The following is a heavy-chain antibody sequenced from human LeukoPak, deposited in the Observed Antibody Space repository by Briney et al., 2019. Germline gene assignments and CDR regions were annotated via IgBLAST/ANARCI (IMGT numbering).Heavy chain of an antibody. Sequence: GGSLRLSCAASGFTFSSYGMHWVRQAPGKGLEWVAFIRYDGSNKYYADSVKGRFTISRDNSKNTLYLQMNSLRAEDTAVYYCARPAHGSRLSFDYWGQGTLVTVSS. CDR3: ARPAHGSRLSFDY. CDR1: GFTFSSYG. V-gene: IGHV3-30*02. CDR2: IRYDGSNK. D-gene: IGHD1-14*01. J-gene: IGHJ4*02.